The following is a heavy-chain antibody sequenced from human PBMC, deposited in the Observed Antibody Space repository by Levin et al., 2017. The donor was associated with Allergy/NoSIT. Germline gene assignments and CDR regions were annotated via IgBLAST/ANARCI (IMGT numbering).Heavy chain of an antibody. Sequence: ASVKVSCKASGYTFTSYDINWVRQATGQGLEWMGWMNPNSGNTGYAQKFQGRVTMTRNTSISTAYMELSSLRYEDTAVYYCARGGYGDYEGLYAFDIWGQGTMVTVSS. D-gene: IGHD4-17*01. CDR1: GYTFTSYD. J-gene: IGHJ3*02. CDR2: MNPNSGNT. V-gene: IGHV1-8*01. CDR3: ARGGYGDYEGLYAFDI.